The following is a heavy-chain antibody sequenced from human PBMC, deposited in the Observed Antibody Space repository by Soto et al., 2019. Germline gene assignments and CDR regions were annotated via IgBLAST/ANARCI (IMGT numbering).Heavy chain of an antibody. V-gene: IGHV3-23*01. CDR2: ISGSGSQT. D-gene: IGHD3-22*01. Sequence: EVQLLDSGGGLGQSGGSLRLSCAASGFSFFHYAMTWVRQAPGKGLEWVSTISGSGSQTYYADSVKGRFTISRDNSKNTLYLQMNSLRVEDTAVYYWAKSGGGGYFAYHYLDVWGKGTTVTVSS. CDR3: AKSGGGGYFAYHYLDV. CDR1: GFSFFHYA. J-gene: IGHJ6*03.